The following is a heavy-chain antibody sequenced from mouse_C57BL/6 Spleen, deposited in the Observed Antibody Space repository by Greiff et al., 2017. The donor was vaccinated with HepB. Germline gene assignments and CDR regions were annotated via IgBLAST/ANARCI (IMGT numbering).Heavy chain of an antibody. CDR1: GYAFSSSW. V-gene: IGHV1-82*01. Sequence: VQLQQSGPELVKPGASVKISCKASGYAFSSSWMNWVKQRPGKGLEWIGRIYPGDGDTNYNGKFKGKATLTADKSSSTAYMQLSSLTSEDSAVYFCAIVYGNYLYAMDYWGQGTSVTVSS. D-gene: IGHD2-1*01. J-gene: IGHJ4*01. CDR3: AIVYGNYLYAMDY. CDR2: IYPGDGDT.